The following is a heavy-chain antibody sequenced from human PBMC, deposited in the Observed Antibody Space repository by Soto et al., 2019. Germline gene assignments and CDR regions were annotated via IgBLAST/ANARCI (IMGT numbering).Heavy chain of an antibody. V-gene: IGHV1-18*01. D-gene: IGHD6-13*01. CDR1: GYTFTSYG. CDR3: ARKGMCARVDY. J-gene: IGHJ4*02. Sequence: QVQLVQSGAEVKKPGASVKVSCKASGYTFTSYGFTWVRQAPGQGLEWMAWISANNGNTHYAQMVQGRVTETTDTSTRTAYIELRILTSDDTAVYYGARKGMCARVDYWGQGTLVLVSS. CDR2: ISANNGNT.